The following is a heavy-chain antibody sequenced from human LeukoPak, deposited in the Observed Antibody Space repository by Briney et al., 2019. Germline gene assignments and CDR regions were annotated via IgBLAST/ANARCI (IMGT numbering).Heavy chain of an antibody. J-gene: IGHJ6*03. Sequence: SGPTLVNPTQTLTLTCTFSGFSLSTSGMCVSWIRQPPGKALEWLARIDWDDDKYYSTSLKTRLTISKDTSKNQVVPTMTNMDPVDTATYYCARIKTVTNYYYYYMDVWGKGTTVTVSS. D-gene: IGHD4-17*01. CDR1: GFSLSTSGMC. CDR3: ARIKTVTNYYYYYMDV. V-gene: IGHV2-70*11. CDR2: IDWDDDK.